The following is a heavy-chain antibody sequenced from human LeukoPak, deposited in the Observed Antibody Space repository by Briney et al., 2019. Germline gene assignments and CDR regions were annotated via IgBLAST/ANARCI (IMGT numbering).Heavy chain of an antibody. D-gene: IGHD1-1*01. J-gene: IGHJ4*02. CDR2: IKEDGSEK. Sequence: GGSLRLSCAASGFTFSSYWMSWVRQAPGKELEWVANIKEDGSEKYYVDSVKGRFTISRDNAKNSLYLQMNRLRAEDTAVYYCARDGEDLEMLLWGQGTLVTVSS. CDR1: GFTFSSYW. CDR3: ARDGEDLEMLL. V-gene: IGHV3-7*01.